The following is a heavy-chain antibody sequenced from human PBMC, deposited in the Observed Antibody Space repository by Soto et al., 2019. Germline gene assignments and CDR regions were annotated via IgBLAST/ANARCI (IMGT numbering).Heavy chain of an antibody. V-gene: IGHV5-51*01. CDR2: IYPGDSDT. D-gene: IGHD2-15*01. CDR1: GYSFTSYW. CDR3: ERQYCSGGSCYGFDY. Sequence: GESLKISCRGSGYSFTSYWIGWVRQMPGKGLEWMGIIYPGDSDTRYSPSFQGQVTISADKSISTAYLQWSSLKASDTAMYYCERQYCSGGSCYGFDYWGQGTLVTVYS. J-gene: IGHJ4*02.